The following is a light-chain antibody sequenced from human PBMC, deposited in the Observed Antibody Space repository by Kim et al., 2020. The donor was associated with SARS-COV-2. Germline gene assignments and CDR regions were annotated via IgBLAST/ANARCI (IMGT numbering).Light chain of an antibody. CDR3: QQRGHWPPT. CDR2: DAS. CDR1: QSVRYY. Sequence: EIVLTQSPATLSLSPGERATLSCRASQSVRYYLAWYQQTPGQAPRLLIYDASNRATGIPARFSGSGSGTDFTLTISSLEPEDSAIYYCQQRGHWPPTFGGGTKVDIK. V-gene: IGKV3-11*01. J-gene: IGKJ4*01.